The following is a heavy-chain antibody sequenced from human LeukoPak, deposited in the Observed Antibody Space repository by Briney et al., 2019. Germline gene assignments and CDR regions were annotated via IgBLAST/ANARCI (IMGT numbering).Heavy chain of an antibody. Sequence: PGGSLRLSCVASGFTFSSHWMHWVRQGPGKGLGWVSRIKSDGRSTNYAGSVKGRFTISRDHAKNTLYLQMNSLRAEDTAVYYCARGGRPPEALGDTFDIWGQGTLVTVSS. CDR3: ARGGRPPEALGDTFDI. D-gene: IGHD1-26*01. J-gene: IGHJ3*02. V-gene: IGHV3-74*01. CDR2: IKSDGRST. CDR1: GFTFSSHW.